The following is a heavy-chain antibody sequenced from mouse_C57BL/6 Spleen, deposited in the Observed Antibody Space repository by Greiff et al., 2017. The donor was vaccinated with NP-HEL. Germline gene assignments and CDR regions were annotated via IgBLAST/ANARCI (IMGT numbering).Heavy chain of an antibody. D-gene: IGHD2-4*01. CDR1: GYTFTSYT. CDR2: INPSSGYT. V-gene: IGHV1-4*01. J-gene: IGHJ2*01. Sequence: VKLQESGAELARPGASVKMSCKASGYTFTSYTMHWVKQRPGQGLEWIGYINPSSGYTKYNQKFKDKATLTADKSSSTAYMQLSSLTSEDSAVYYCARGDYGFDYWGQGTTLTVSS. CDR3: ARGDYGFDY.